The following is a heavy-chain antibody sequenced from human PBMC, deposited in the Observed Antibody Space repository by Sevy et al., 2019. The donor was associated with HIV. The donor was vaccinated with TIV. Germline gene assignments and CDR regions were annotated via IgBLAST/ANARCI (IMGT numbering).Heavy chain of an antibody. V-gene: IGHV3-21*06. CDR3: ARDRDYYGSGTYDY. CDR2: ISSGSSYI. Sequence: GGSLRLSCAASQFTFRDYTMNWVRQTPGKGLEWISYISSGSSYIRYADSVKGRFTISRDNAENSLYLQMNRLRADDTGVYFCARDRDYYGSGTYDYWGQGTLVTVSS. CDR1: QFTFRDYT. J-gene: IGHJ4*02. D-gene: IGHD3-10*01.